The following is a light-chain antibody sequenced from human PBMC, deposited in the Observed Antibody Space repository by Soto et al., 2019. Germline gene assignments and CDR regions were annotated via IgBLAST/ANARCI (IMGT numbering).Light chain of an antibody. J-gene: IGKJ2*01. CDR2: GTS. Sequence: EIVLTQSPGTLSLSPGDRATLSYRTSQSVSSSYLAWYQQKPGQAPRLLIYGTSSRATGIPDRFSGSGSGTDFTLTINRLEPEDFAVYYCQQYSNSPNTFGQGTKVEIE. V-gene: IGKV3-20*01. CDR3: QQYSNSPNT. CDR1: QSVSSSY.